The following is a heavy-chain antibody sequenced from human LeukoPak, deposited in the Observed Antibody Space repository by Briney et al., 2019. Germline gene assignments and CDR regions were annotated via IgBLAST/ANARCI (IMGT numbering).Heavy chain of an antibody. CDR3: ARDLCSGGSCYLDY. CDR2: IMPMFGKA. D-gene: IGHD2-15*01. Sequence: SVKVSCKASGGTFSSYDISWVRQAPGQGLEWMGGIMPMFGKANYAQKFQGRVTTTADKATSTAYMELSSLRAEDTAVYYCARDLCSGGSCYLDYWGQGTLVTVSS. V-gene: IGHV1-69*06. CDR1: GGTFSSYD. J-gene: IGHJ4*02.